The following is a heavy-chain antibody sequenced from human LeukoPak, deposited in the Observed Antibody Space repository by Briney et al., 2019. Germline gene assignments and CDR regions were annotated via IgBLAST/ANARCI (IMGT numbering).Heavy chain of an antibody. Sequence: PGESLRLSCAASGFTFDDYAMHWVRQAPGKGLEWVSGISWNSGSIGYADSVKGRFTISRDNAKNSLYLQMNSLRAEDMALYYCAKDKSRGARLRYYYMDVWGKGTTVTVSS. CDR2: ISWNSGSI. J-gene: IGHJ6*03. CDR3: AKDKSRGARLRYYYMDV. D-gene: IGHD3-10*01. V-gene: IGHV3-9*03. CDR1: GFTFDDYA.